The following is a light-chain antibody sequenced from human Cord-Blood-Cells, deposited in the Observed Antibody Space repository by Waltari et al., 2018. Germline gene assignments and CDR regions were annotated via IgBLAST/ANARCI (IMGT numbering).Light chain of an antibody. Sequence: DIQMTQSPYSLSASVGDRVTTTCRSSQSISSYLNWYQQKPGKAPKLLIYAASSLQSGVPSRFSGSGSRTDFTLTISSLQPEDFATYYCQQSYSTPHSFGQGTKLEIK. CDR3: QQSYSTPHS. CDR2: AAS. J-gene: IGKJ2*03. CDR1: QSISSY. V-gene: IGKV1-39*01.